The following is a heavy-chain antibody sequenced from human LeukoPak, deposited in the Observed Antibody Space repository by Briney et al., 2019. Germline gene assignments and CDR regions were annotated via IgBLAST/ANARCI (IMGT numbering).Heavy chain of an antibody. V-gene: IGHV4-59*08. CDR1: GGSLSSYY. D-gene: IGHD3-3*01. CDR3: ARHDRGARFFP. CDR2: IYYSGGT. Sequence: SETLSLTCTVSGGSLSSYYWSWIRQPPGKGLEWIGYIYYSGGTNYNPSLKSRVTISVDTSKNQFSLKLSSVTAADTAVYYCARHDRGARFFPWGQGTLVTVSS. J-gene: IGHJ5*02.